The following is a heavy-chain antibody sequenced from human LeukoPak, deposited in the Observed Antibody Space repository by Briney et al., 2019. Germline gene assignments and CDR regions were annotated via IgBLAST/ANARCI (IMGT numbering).Heavy chain of an antibody. CDR1: GGSISSDY. Sequence: SETLSLTCTVSGGSISSDYWSWIRQPPGKGLEWIGYIYYSGITNYNPSLKSRVTISVDTSKNQFSLKLSTVTAADTAVYYCARLHYDSSGYYYFDYWGQGTLVTVSS. J-gene: IGHJ4*02. CDR3: ARLHYDSSGYYYFDY. V-gene: IGHV4-59*08. D-gene: IGHD3-22*01. CDR2: IYYSGIT.